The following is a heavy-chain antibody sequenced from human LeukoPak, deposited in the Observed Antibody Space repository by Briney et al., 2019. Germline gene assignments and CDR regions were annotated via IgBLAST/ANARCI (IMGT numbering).Heavy chain of an antibody. V-gene: IGHV3-30*03. D-gene: IGHD1-26*01. CDR1: GFTFSSYG. Sequence: GGSLRLSCAASGFTFSSYGMHWVRQAPGKGLEWVAVISYDGSNKYYADSVKGRFTISRDNSKNTLYLQMNSLRAEDTAVYYCAREGDIVGATSEFDYWGQGTLVTVSS. CDR3: AREGDIVGATSEFDY. CDR2: ISYDGSNK. J-gene: IGHJ4*02.